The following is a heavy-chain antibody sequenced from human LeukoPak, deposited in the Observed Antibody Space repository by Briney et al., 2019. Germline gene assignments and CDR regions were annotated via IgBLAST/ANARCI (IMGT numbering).Heavy chain of an antibody. J-gene: IGHJ4*02. CDR3: AKEPASGSCFDY. CDR2: ISGSGGST. CDR1: GYPFISYA. D-gene: IGHD3-10*01. Sequence: GGSLRLSCAASGYPFISYAMSWVRRSRKRGLVWVSAISGSGGSTYYAVSVKGRFTISRDNSKNTLYLQMNSLRAEDTALYYCAKEPASGSCFDYWGQGTLVTVSS. V-gene: IGHV3-23*01.